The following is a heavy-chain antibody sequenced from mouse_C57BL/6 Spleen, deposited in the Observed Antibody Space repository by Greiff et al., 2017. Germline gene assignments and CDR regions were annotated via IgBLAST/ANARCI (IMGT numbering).Heavy chain of an antibody. D-gene: IGHD1-1*01. CDR2: ISYDGSN. V-gene: IGHV3-6*01. CDR1: GYSITSGYY. CDR3: ARVTTVGYFDY. J-gene: IGHJ2*01. Sequence: DVQLQESGPGLVKPSQSLSLTCSVTGYSITSGYYWNWIRQFPGNKLEWMGYISYDGSNNYNPSLKNRISINRDTSKNQFFLKLNSVTTEDTATYYCARVTTVGYFDYWGQGTTLTVSS.